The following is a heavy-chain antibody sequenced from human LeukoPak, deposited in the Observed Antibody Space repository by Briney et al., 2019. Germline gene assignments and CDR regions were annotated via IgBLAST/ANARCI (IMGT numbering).Heavy chain of an antibody. CDR1: GYSFSTYW. CDR3: ARHYSNDHTLFDF. Sequence: GESLKISCKVSGYSFSTYWITWVRQMPGGVLEWMGRIRPSDSEPNYSPSFQGHVTISADRSINTVYLQWSSLRASDTAIYFCARHYSNDHTLFDFWGQGALVTVST. CDR2: IRPSDSEP. J-gene: IGHJ4*02. V-gene: IGHV5-10-1*01. D-gene: IGHD2-21*01.